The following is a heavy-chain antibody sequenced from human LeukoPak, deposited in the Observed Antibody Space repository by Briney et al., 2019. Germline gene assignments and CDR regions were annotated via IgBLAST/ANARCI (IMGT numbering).Heavy chain of an antibody. D-gene: IGHD1-26*01. J-gene: IGHJ4*02. V-gene: IGHV1-46*01. CDR2: INPSGGST. CDR1: GYTFTSYY. Sequence: ASVKVSCKTSGYTFTSYYMHWVRQAPGQGLEWMGIINPSGGSTSYAQKFQGRVTMTRDMSTSTVYMELSSLRSEDTAVYYCATVVVGATYYFDYWGQGTLVTVSS. CDR3: ATVVVGATYYFDY.